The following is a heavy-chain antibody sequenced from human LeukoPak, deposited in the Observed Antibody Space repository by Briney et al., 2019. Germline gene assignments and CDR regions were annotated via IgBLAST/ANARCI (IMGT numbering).Heavy chain of an antibody. CDR2: IIPIFGTA. J-gene: IGHJ4*02. Sequence: ASVKVSCKASGGTFSSYAISWVRQAPGQGLEWMGGIIPIFGTANYAQKFQGRVTITADESTSTAYMELSSLRSEDTAVYYCARARNYDFWSGYYDYRGQGTLVTVSS. CDR1: GGTFSSYA. D-gene: IGHD3-3*01. V-gene: IGHV1-69*01. CDR3: ARARNYDFWSGYYDY.